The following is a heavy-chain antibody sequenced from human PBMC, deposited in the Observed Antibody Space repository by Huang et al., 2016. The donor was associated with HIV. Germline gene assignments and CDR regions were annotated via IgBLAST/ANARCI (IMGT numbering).Heavy chain of an antibody. CDR1: GFKVDDAC. Sequence: DVELVQFGGGSAKAGGFLRLSCRGSGFKVDDACIRWVRQAPGKRLEWIGRIKSGHSGGTMDYRDSVRSRFTISRDDSRQTSFLELQILEEEDTGRYYCTWDNKGVDDYWGQGSLVVVSS. D-gene: IGHD2-8*01. J-gene: IGHJ4*01. V-gene: IGHV3-15*05. CDR3: TWDNKGVDDY. CDR2: IKSGHSGGTM.